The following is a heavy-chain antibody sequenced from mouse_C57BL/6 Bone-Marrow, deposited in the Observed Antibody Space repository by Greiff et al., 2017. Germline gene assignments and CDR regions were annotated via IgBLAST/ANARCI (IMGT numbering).Heavy chain of an antibody. CDR1: GFNIKDDY. Sequence: EVQLQQSGAELVRPGASVKLSCTASGFNIKDDYMHWVKQRPEQGLEWIGWIDPENGDTEYASKFQGKATIKADTSSNTAYLQRSSLTSEDTAVYYCTTDYDYGYFDVWGTGTTVTVSS. CDR3: TTDYDYGYFDV. D-gene: IGHD2-4*01. CDR2: IDPENGDT. J-gene: IGHJ1*03. V-gene: IGHV14-4*01.